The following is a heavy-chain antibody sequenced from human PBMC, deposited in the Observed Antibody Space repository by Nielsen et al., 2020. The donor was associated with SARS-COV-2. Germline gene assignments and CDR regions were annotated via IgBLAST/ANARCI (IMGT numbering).Heavy chain of an antibody. CDR3: ARDRLHRYNYGGAFDI. Sequence: GESLKISCAASGFTFSDYYMSWIRQAPGKGLEWVSYISSSSSYTNYADSVKGRFTISRDNAKNSLYLQMNSLRAEDMAVYYCARDRLHRYNYGGAFDIWGQGTMVTVSS. CDR1: GFTFSDYY. CDR2: ISSSSSYT. V-gene: IGHV3-11*06. J-gene: IGHJ3*02. D-gene: IGHD5-24*01.